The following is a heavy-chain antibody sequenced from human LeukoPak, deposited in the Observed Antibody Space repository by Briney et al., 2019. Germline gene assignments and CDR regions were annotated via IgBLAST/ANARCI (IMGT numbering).Heavy chain of an antibody. Sequence: ASVKVPCKASGYTFTGLYIHWVRQAPGQGLEWMGWINPNNGGTNYAQKFQGRVTMTRDTSISTAYMELSSLRSDDTAVYYCASGYNYGPPFWGQGTLVTVSS. V-gene: IGHV1-2*02. CDR2: INPNNGGT. CDR1: GYTFTGLY. CDR3: ASGYNYGPPF. D-gene: IGHD5-18*01. J-gene: IGHJ4*02.